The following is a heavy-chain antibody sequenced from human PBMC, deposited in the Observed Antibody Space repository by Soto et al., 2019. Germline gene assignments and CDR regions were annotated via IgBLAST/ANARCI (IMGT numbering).Heavy chain of an antibody. J-gene: IGHJ5*02. V-gene: IGHV1-8*02. D-gene: IGHD4-17*01. CDR2: MNPNSGNT. CDR3: ARGHSVNNWFDP. CDR1: GYTFTSYD. Sequence: QVQLVQSGAAVKKPGASVKVSCKASGYTFTSYDINWVRQATGQGIEWMGWMNPNSGNTGYAQKFQGRVTITRNTSISTAYMELSSVRSGDTAVYYGARGHSVNNWFDPWGQGTLVTVSS.